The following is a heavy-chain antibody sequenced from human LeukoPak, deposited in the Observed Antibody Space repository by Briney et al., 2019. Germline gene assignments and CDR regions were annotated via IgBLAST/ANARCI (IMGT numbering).Heavy chain of an antibody. Sequence: ASVKVSCKASGYTLTGYYMHWVRQAPGQGLEWIGWINPNSGGTNYAQKFQGRVTMTRDTSISTAYMELSRLRSDDTAVYYCARDLQSITMIVVVSGWAFDIWGQGTMVTVSS. CDR2: INPNSGGT. V-gene: IGHV1-2*02. D-gene: IGHD3-22*01. CDR1: GYTLTGYY. J-gene: IGHJ3*02. CDR3: ARDLQSITMIVVVSGWAFDI.